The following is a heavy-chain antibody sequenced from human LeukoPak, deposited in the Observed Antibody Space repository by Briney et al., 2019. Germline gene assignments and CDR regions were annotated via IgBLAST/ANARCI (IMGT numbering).Heavy chain of an antibody. D-gene: IGHD5-12*01. CDR3: VKDQSRWLQTAGDAFDI. V-gene: IGHV3-23*01. J-gene: IGHJ3*02. CDR2: ISGSGGST. CDR1: GFTFSSYA. Sequence: GGSLRLSCAASGFTFSSYAMSWVRQAPGKGLEWVSAISGSGGSTYYADSVKGRFTISRDNSKNTLYLQMNSLRAEDTAVYYCVKDQSRWLQTAGDAFDIWGQGTMVTVSS.